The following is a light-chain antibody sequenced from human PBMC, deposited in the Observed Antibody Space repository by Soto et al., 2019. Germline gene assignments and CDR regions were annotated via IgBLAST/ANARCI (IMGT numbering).Light chain of an antibody. V-gene: IGLV1-40*01. CDR1: RSNIGAGYD. J-gene: IGLJ1*01. CDR2: GNS. Sequence: SVLRQPPSVTGDTGQRVAISCNGSRSNIGAGYDVHWYQQLPGTAPKLLIYGNSNRPSGVPDRISGSKSGTSASLAITGLQAEDEADYYCQSYDSSLSGYVLGSGTKVTVL. CDR3: QSYDSSLSGYV.